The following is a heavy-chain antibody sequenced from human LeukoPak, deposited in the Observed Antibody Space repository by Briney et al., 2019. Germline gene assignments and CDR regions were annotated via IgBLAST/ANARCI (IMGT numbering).Heavy chain of an antibody. J-gene: IGHJ2*01. V-gene: IGHV3-13*05. CDR1: GFTVRSYD. D-gene: IGHD7-27*01. Sequence: GGSLRLSSAASGFTVRSYDMHWVRPVAGNGLEWVSAISTASNPHYAASVQGRFTIFRANAENSLYLQMNSLSAEDTAVYYCARELGIEGYWYFDLWGRGTLVTVS. CDR2: ISTASNP. CDR3: ARELGIEGYWYFDL.